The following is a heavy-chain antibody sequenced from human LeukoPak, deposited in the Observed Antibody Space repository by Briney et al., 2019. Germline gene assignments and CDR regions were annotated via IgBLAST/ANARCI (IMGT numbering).Heavy chain of an antibody. J-gene: IGHJ4*02. D-gene: IGHD6-6*01. CDR3: APEQISIAARPPFDY. Sequence: GASVKVSCKASGGTFSSYAISWVRQAPGQGLEWMGRIIPILGIANYAQKFQGRVTITADKSTSTAYMELSSLRSEDTAVYYCAPEQISIAARPPFDYWGQGTLVTVSS. V-gene: IGHV1-69*04. CDR2: IIPILGIA. CDR1: GGTFSSYA.